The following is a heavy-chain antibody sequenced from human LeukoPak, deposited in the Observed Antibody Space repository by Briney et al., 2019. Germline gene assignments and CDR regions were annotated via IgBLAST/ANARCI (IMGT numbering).Heavy chain of an antibody. D-gene: IGHD1-26*01. CDR3: ARDVGIVGARGWFDP. V-gene: IGHV3-66*01. CDR1: GFTVSSNY. CDR2: IYSGGST. J-gene: IGHJ5*02. Sequence: GGSLRLSCAASGFTVSSNYMSWVRQAPGKGLEWVSVIYSGGSTYYADSVKGRFTISRDNSKNTLYLQMNSLRAEDTAVYYCARDVGIVGARGWFDPWGQGTLVTVSS.